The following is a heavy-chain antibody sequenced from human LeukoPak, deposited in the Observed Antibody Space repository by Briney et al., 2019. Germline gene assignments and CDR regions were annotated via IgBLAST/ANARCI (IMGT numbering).Heavy chain of an antibody. CDR3: AKEGIVVVTAMADY. J-gene: IGHJ4*02. D-gene: IGHD2-21*02. CDR2: ISGSGGST. V-gene: IGHV3-23*01. Sequence: GGSLRLSCAASGFTFSSYAMSWVRQAPGKGLGWVSAISGSGGSTYYADSVKGRFTISRDNSKNTLYLQMNSLRAEDTAVYYCAKEGIVVVTAMADYWGQGTLVTVSS. CDR1: GFTFSSYA.